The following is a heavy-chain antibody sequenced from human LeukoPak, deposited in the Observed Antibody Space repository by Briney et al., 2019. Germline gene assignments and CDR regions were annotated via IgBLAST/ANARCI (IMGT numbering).Heavy chain of an antibody. CDR3: AKDFRIGYSAHFDY. D-gene: IGHD2-21*01. CDR2: ISTNGGNT. Sequence: GGSLRLSCAASGFTFNGYAMSWVRQAPGKGLEWVSVISTNGGNTYYADSVKGRFSISRDNSKNTLYLQMDSLRGEDTAVYYCAKDFRIGYSAHFDYWGQGALVTVSS. V-gene: IGHV3-23*01. CDR1: GFTFNGYA. J-gene: IGHJ4*02.